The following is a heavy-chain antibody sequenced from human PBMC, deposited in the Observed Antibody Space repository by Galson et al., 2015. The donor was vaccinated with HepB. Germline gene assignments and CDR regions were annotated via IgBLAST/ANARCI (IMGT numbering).Heavy chain of an antibody. J-gene: IGHJ4*02. CDR1: GFTFSSYS. V-gene: IGHV3-48*01. Sequence: SLRLSCAASGFTFSSYSMNWVRQAPGKGLEWVSYISSSSSTIYYADSVKGRFTISRDNAKNSLYLQMNSLRAEDTAVYYCARGPTVTTPDFDYWGQGTLVTVSS. CDR3: ARGPTVTTPDFDY. CDR2: ISSSSSTI. D-gene: IGHD4-17*01.